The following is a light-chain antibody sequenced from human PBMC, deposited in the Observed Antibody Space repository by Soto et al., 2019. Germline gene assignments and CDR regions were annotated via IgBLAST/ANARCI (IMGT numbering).Light chain of an antibody. CDR2: WAS. J-gene: IGKJ4*01. V-gene: IGKV4-1*01. CDR1: QSVLYSSNNRNY. CDR3: QQYYNTPLT. Sequence: DIVMTQSPDSLAVPLGERVTINCKSSQSVLYSSNNRNYLAWFQQKPGQPPKLLIYWASTRESGVPDRFSGSGSGTDFTLTISGLQAEDVAVYYCQQYYNTPLTFGGGTKVDIK.